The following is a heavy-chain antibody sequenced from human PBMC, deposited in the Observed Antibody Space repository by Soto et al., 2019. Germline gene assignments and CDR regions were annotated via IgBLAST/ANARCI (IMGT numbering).Heavy chain of an antibody. Sequence: QVQLVESGGGVVQPGRSLRLSCAASGFTFSSYGMHWVRQAPGKGLEWVAVISYDGSNKYYADSVKGRFTISRDNSKNTLYLQMNSLRAEDTAVYYCAKERAPWNEWFPMDVWGQGTTVTVSS. D-gene: IGHD1-1*01. V-gene: IGHV3-30*18. J-gene: IGHJ6*02. CDR1: GFTFSSYG. CDR3: AKERAPWNEWFPMDV. CDR2: ISYDGSNK.